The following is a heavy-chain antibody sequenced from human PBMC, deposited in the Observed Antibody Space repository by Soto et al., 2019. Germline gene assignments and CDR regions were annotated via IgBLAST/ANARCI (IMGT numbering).Heavy chain of an antibody. V-gene: IGHV3-66*01. D-gene: IGHD6-6*01. CDR3: ARVKQGLARYYYYMDV. CDR2: IYSGGST. J-gene: IGHJ6*03. CDR1: GFTVSSNY. Sequence: GESLKISCAASGFTVSSNYMSWVRQAPGKGLEWVSVIYSGGSTYYADSVKGRFTISRDNSKNTLYLQMNSLRAEDTAVYYCARVKQGLARYYYYMDVWGKGTTVTVSS.